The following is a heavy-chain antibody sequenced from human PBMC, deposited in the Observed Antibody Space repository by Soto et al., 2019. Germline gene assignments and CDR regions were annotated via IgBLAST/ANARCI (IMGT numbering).Heavy chain of an antibody. CDR2: INWNSGSI. CDR1: GFTFDDYA. D-gene: IGHD1-26*01. J-gene: IGHJ1*01. CDR3: VKDESINEYSGHFRH. V-gene: IGHV3-9*01. Sequence: EVQLVESGGGLVQPGRSLRLSCAASGFTFDDYAMHWVRQVPGKGLEWVSGINWNSGSIGYGDSVKGRFAISRDNAKNSLHLQMNSRSAEDTAFYYCVKDESINEYSGHFRHWGQGTLVTVSS.